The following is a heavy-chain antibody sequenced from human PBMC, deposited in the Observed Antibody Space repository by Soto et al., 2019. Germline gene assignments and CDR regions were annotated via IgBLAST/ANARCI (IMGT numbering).Heavy chain of an antibody. J-gene: IGHJ4*02. CDR1: VFTFSYHY. D-gene: IGHD3-22*01. Sequence: SLRLSCAASVFTFSYHYMSWIRQSPGKGLEWVSYISSSGDIIYYADSVKGRFTISRDNAKNSLYLQMNSLRAEDTAVYYCARDLGYYDSSGYFDYWGQGTLVTVSS. CDR2: ISSSGDII. CDR3: ARDLGYYDSSGYFDY. V-gene: IGHV3-11*01.